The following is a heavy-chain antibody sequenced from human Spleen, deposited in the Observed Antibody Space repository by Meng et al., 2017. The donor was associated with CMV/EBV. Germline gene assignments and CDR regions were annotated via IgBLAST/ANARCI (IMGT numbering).Heavy chain of an antibody. J-gene: IGHJ5*02. CDR1: GYIFTKYA. D-gene: IGHD2-2*01. V-gene: IGHV1-18*01. CDR2: ISGYDGNT. CDR3: ARVFCSSTSCPGSRFDP. Sequence: ASVKVSCKTSGYIFTKYAISWVRQAPGQGPEWMGWISGYDGNTYYAQKFQGRVIMTIDTSTRTGYMEMRSLRSNDTAVYYCARVFCSSTSCPGSRFDPWGQGTLVTAPQ.